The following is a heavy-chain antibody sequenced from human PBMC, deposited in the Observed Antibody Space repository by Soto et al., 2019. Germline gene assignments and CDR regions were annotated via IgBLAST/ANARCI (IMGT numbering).Heavy chain of an antibody. CDR3: ARHIGAPDYYDSSGYYHGAFDI. V-gene: IGHV4-34*01. CDR1: GGSFSGYY. CDR2: INHSGST. D-gene: IGHD3-22*01. Sequence: PSETLSLTCAVYGGSFSGYYWSWIRQPPGKGLEWIGEINHSGSTNYNPSLKSRVTISVDTSKNQFSLKLSSVTAADTAVYYCARHIGAPDYYDSSGYYHGAFDIWGQGTMVTVSS. J-gene: IGHJ3*02.